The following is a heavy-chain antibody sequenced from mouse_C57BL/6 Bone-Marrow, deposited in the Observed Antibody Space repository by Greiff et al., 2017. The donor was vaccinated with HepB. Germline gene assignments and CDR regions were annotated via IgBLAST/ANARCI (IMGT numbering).Heavy chain of an antibody. D-gene: IGHD2-4*01. V-gene: IGHV1-7*01. J-gene: IGHJ1*03. CDR1: GYTFTSYW. CDR2: INPSSGYT. Sequence: VQLQQSGAELAKPGASVKLSCKAFGYTFTSYWMHWVKQRPGQGLEWIGYINPSSGYTKYNQKFKDKATLTADKSSSTAYMQLSSLTYEDSAVYYCARVRGDYDGYFDVWGTGTTVTVSS. CDR3: ARVRGDYDGYFDV.